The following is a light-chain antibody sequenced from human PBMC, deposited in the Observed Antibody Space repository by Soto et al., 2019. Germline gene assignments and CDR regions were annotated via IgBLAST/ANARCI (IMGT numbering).Light chain of an antibody. CDR3: SSYTSSTPYV. J-gene: IGLJ1*01. V-gene: IGLV2-14*03. CDR1: SSDIGAYNY. CDR2: DDS. Sequence: QSVLTQPASVSGSPGQSIAISCTGTSSDIGAYNYVSWYQQHPGKAPKLIIYDDSNRPSGLSDRFSGSKSGNTASLTIFGLQAEDEADYYCSSYTSSTPYVFGTGTKVTV.